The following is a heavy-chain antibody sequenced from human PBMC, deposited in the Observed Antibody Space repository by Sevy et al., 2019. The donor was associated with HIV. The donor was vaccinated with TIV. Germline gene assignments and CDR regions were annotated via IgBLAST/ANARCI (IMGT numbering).Heavy chain of an antibody. CDR2: IIPIFGTA. CDR3: ARDLSSSSFGSAYFDY. V-gene: IGHV1-69*13. J-gene: IGHJ4*02. CDR1: GGTFSSYA. Sequence: ASVKVSCKASGGTFSSYAISLVRQAPGQGLEWMGGIIPIFGTANYAQKFQGRVTITADESTSTAYMELSSLRSEDTAVYYCARDLSSSSFGSAYFDYWGQGTLVTVSS. D-gene: IGHD6-6*01.